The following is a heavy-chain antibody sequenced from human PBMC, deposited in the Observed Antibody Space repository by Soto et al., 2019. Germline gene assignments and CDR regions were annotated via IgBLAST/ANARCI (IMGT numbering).Heavy chain of an antibody. V-gene: IGHV1-69*02. D-gene: IGHD4-4*01. CDR2: IIPILGIA. J-gene: IGHJ6*02. CDR3: ASSYSNYALIDYYYYGMDV. CDR1: GGTFSSYT. Sequence: ASVKVSCKASGGTFSSYTISWVRQAPGQGLEWMGRIIPILGIANYAQKFQGRVTITADTSASTAYMELSSLRSEDTAVYYCASSYSNYALIDYYYYGMDVWGQGTTVTVSS.